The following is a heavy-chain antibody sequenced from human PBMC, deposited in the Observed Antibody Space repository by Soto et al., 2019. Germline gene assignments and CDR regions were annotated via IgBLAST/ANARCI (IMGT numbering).Heavy chain of an antibody. J-gene: IGHJ6*02. CDR1: GVCISSYY. Sequence: VQLQESGPGLVKPSETLSLTCTVSGVCISSYYWSWIRQPPGKGLEWIGYIYYSRSTNYNPSLKSRVTISVDTSKNQFSLKLSSVTAADTAVYYCAYATANYYYGMDVWGQGTTVTVSS. V-gene: IGHV4-59*01. CDR3: AYATANYYYGMDV. CDR2: IYYSRST.